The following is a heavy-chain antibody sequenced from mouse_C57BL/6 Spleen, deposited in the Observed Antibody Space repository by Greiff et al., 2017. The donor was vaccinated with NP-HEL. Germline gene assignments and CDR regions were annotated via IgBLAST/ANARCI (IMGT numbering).Heavy chain of an antibody. D-gene: IGHD1-1*01. Sequence: QVQLQQPGAELVRPGSSVKLSCKASGYTFTSYWMHWVKQRPIQGLEWIGNIDPSDSETPYNQKFKDKATLTVDKSSSTAYMQLSSLTSEDSAVYYCARAAPFYGSSSYYAMDYWGQGTSVTVSS. J-gene: IGHJ4*01. V-gene: IGHV1-52*01. CDR1: GYTFTSYW. CDR3: ARAAPFYGSSSYYAMDY. CDR2: IDPSDSET.